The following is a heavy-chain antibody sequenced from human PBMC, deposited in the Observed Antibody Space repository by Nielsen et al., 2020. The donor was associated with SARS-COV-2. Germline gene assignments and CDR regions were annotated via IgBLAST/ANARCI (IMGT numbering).Heavy chain of an antibody. J-gene: IGHJ6*02. V-gene: IGHV4-4*02. CDR1: GGSISSSNW. D-gene: IGHD6-19*01. CDR2: IYHSGST. Sequence: SDTLSLTCAVSGGSISSSNWWSWVRQPPGKGLEWIGEIYHSGSTNYNPSLKSRVTISVDKSKNQFSLKLSSVTAADTAVYYCARGKAVAVYYYGMDVWGQGTTVTVSS. CDR3: ARGKAVAVYYYGMDV.